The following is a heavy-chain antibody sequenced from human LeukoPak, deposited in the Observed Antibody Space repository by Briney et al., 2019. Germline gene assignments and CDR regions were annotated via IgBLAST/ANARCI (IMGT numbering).Heavy chain of an antibody. V-gene: IGHV3-7*01. Sequence: GGPLRLSCAASGFTFSSYWMSRVRQAPGKGLEWVANIKQDGSQKYYVYSVKGRFIISRDNAKNSLYLQMNSLSAEDTAVYYCAREDDSSGYYYLDAFDIWGQGTMVTVSS. J-gene: IGHJ3*02. CDR1: GFTFSSYW. CDR3: AREDDSSGYYYLDAFDI. CDR2: IKQDGSQK. D-gene: IGHD3-22*01.